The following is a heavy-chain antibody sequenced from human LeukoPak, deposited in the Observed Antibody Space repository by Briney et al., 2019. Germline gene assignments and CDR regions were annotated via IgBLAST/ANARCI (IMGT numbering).Heavy chain of an antibody. CDR3: ARVPLY. Sequence: GGSLRLSCAASGFTFSTFAMHWVRQAPGKGLEWVAVFSNVGTNTYYTDSVKGRFTISRDNSKDTLYLQMNSLRAEDTTVYYCARVPLYWGQGTLVTVSS. CDR1: GFTFSTFA. J-gene: IGHJ4*02. CDR2: FSNVGTNT. V-gene: IGHV3-30-3*01.